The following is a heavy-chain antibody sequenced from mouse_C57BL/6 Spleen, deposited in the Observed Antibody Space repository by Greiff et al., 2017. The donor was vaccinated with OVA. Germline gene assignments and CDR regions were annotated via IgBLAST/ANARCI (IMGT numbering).Heavy chain of an antibody. J-gene: IGHJ2*01. V-gene: IGHV6-3*01. CDR2: IRLKSDNYAT. CDR1: GFTFSNYW. CDR3: TGPYYYGAG. Sequence: EVQGVESGGGLVQPGGSMKLSCVASGFTFSNYWMNWVRQSPEKGLEWVAQIRLKSDNYATHYAESVKGRFTISRDDSKSSVYLQMNNLRAEDTGIYYCTGPYYYGAGWGQGTTLTVSS. D-gene: IGHD1-1*01.